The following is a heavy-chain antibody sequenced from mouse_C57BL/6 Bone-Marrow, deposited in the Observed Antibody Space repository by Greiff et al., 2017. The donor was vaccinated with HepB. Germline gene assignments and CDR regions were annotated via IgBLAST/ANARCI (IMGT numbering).Heavy chain of an antibody. CDR3: ALYYGSSDVPFDY. D-gene: IGHD1-1*01. V-gene: IGHV1-55*01. CDR1: GYTFTSYW. J-gene: IGHJ2*01. Sequence: VQLQQPGAELVKPGASVKMSCKASGYTFTSYWITWVKQRPGQGLEWIGDIYPGSGSTNYNEKFKSKATLTVDTSSSTAYMQLSCLTSEDSAVYDCALYYGSSDVPFDYWGQGTTLTVSS. CDR2: IYPGSGST.